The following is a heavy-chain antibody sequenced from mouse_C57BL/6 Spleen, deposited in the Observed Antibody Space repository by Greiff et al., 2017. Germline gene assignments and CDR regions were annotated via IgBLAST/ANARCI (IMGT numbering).Heavy chain of an antibody. D-gene: IGHD2-3*01. CDR2: IDPSDSET. J-gene: IGHJ4*01. V-gene: IGHV1-52*01. CDR3: AGWFYAMDY. Sequence: QVQLKQPGAELVRPGSSVKLSCKASGYTFTSYWMHWVKQRPIQGLEWIGNIDPSDSETHYNQKFKDKATLTVDKSSSTAYMQLSSLTSEDSAVYYCAGWFYAMDYWGQGTSVTVSS. CDR1: GYTFTSYW.